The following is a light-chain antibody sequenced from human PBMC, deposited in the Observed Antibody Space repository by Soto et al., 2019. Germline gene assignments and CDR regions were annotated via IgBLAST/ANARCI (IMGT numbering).Light chain of an antibody. CDR2: AAS. J-gene: IGKJ1*01. CDR3: QQYNSYSGT. Sequence: IQMTECPSSLXSSXGDXXTITCRASQSISSYLNWYQQKPGKAPKLLIYAASSLQSGVPSRFSGSGSGTDFTLTISSLQPDDFATYYCQQYNSYSGTFGQGTKVDIK. V-gene: IGKV1-39*01. CDR1: QSISSY.